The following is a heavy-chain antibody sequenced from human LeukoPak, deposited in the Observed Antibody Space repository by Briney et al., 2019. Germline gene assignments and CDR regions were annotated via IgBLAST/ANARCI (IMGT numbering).Heavy chain of an antibody. CDR3: ARVGGSTASSLWFDP. J-gene: IGHJ5*02. CDR1: GGSISGYY. D-gene: IGHD2-2*01. Sequence: SETLSLTCTVSGGSISGYYWNWIRQPPGKGLEWIGFIFNAGNTKYNPSLRSRVTISADPTKNQVSLNLSSVTAADTAVYYCARVGGSTASSLWFDPWGQGNLVTVSS. CDR2: IFNAGNT. V-gene: IGHV4-59*08.